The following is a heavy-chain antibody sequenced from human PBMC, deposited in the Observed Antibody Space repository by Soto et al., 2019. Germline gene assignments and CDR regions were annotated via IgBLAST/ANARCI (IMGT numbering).Heavy chain of an antibody. CDR3: SRSLDS. V-gene: IGHV3-7*01. CDR1: GFTFSSSW. Sequence: GGSLRLSCAASGFTFSSSWMDWVRQAPGKGLEWVANINPDGSEKHYVGSVEGRFTISRDNAKNSLYLQMSSLTAEDSALYYCSRSLDSYGQGARVTSPQ. J-gene: IGHJ4*02. CDR2: INPDGSEK.